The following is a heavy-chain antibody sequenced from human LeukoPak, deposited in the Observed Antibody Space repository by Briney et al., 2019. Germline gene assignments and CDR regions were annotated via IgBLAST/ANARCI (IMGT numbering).Heavy chain of an antibody. D-gene: IGHD6-19*01. CDR1: GFTFSSYA. Sequence: GRSLRLSCAASGFTFSSYAMHWVRQAPGKGLEWVAVISYDGSNKYYADSVKGRFTISRDNSKNTLYLQMNSLRAEDTAVYYCARQTARVRGSGWPDYWGQGTLVTVSS. CDR2: ISYDGSNK. CDR3: ARQTARVRGSGWPDY. J-gene: IGHJ4*02. V-gene: IGHV3-30*04.